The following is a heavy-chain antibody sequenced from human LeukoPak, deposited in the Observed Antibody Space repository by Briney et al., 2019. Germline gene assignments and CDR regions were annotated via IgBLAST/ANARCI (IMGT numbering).Heavy chain of an antibody. CDR3: ARDLSYGDSGFDY. CDR2: ISYDGSNK. V-gene: IGHV3-30-3*01. Sequence: PGGSLRLSCAASGFTFSSYAMHWVRHAPGKGLEWVAVISYDGSNKYYADSVKGRFTISRDNSKNTLYLQMNSLRAEDTAVYYCARDLSYGDSGFDYWGQGTLVTVSS. J-gene: IGHJ4*02. CDR1: GFTFSSYA. D-gene: IGHD4-17*01.